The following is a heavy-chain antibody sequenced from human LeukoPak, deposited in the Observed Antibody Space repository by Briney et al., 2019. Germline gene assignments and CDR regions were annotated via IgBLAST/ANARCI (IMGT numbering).Heavy chain of an antibody. J-gene: IGHJ4*02. D-gene: IGHD1-26*01. CDR2: IRSKAYGGTT. Sequence: GGSLRLSCTASGFTFGDFAMSWVRQAPGKGLEWGGFIRSKAYGGTTEYAASVKGRFTISRDDSKSIAYLHMNSLQTEDTAVYYCTRALGRGAVGLWGQGTLVTVSS. CDR3: TRALGRGAVGL. V-gene: IGHV3-49*04. CDR1: GFTFGDFA.